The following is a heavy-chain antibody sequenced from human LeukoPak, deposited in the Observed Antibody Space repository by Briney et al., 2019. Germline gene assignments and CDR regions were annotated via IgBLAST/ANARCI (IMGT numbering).Heavy chain of an antibody. CDR1: GGSISSFY. Sequence: PSETLSLTCTISGGSISSFYWIWVRQSPGKGLEWIGYIDHSGNTHYNPSLRSRVTISLATSKNQFSLKLRSVTAADTAIYYCARGEYYYGNSGPEGYYYYMDVWGEGTTVTVSS. CDR2: IDHSGNT. J-gene: IGHJ6*03. V-gene: IGHV4-59*01. CDR3: ARGEYYYGNSGPEGYYYYMDV. D-gene: IGHD3-22*01.